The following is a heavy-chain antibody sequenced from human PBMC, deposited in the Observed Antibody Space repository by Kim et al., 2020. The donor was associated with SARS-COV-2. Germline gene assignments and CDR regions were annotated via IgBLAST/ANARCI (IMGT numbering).Heavy chain of an antibody. Sequence: PSLKSRVTISVDTSKNQFSLKVNSVTAADTAVYYCANRPSGSQFRGAFDVWGHGTMVTVSS. J-gene: IGHJ3*01. D-gene: IGHD1-26*01. V-gene: IGHV4-39*07. CDR3: ANRPSGSQFRGAFDV.